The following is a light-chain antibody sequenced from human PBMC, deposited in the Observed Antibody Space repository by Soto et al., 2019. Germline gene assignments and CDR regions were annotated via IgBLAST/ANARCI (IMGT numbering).Light chain of an antibody. V-gene: IGLV2-14*01. J-gene: IGLJ1*01. CDR3: SSYTSSSSFYV. CDR1: SSDVGGYNY. Sequence: QSALTQPASVSGSPGQSITISCTGTSSDVGGYNYVSWYQQHPGKAPKLMIYEVSNRPSGVSYRFSGSKSGNTASLTISGLQAEEEADYYCSSYTSSSSFYVFGTGTKLTVL. CDR2: EVS.